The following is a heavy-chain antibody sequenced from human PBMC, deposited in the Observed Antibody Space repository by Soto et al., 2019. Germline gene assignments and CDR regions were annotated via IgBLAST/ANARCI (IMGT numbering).Heavy chain of an antibody. CDR1: GYTFTGYY. V-gene: IGHV1-2*02. J-gene: IGHJ6*02. D-gene: IGHD2-15*01. CDR3: ARQTVVVVAATRFLGGMDV. Sequence: ASVKVSCKASGYTFTGYYMHWVRQAPGQGLEWMGWINPNSGGTNYAQKFQGRVTMTRDTSISTAYMELSRLRSDDTAVYYCARQTVVVVAATRFLGGMDVWGQGTAVTVSS. CDR2: INPNSGGT.